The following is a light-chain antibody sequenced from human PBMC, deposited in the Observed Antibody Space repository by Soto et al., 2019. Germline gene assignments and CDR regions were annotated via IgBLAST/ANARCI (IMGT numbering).Light chain of an antibody. V-gene: IGLV2-14*01. CDR3: SSYTSSSTLV. J-gene: IGLJ2*01. Sequence: HSALTQPASVSGSPGQSITISCTGTSSDVGGYNYVSWYQQHPGKAPKLMIYDVSNRPSGVSNRFSGSKSGNTASLTISGLQAEDEVDYYCSSYTSSSTLVFGGGTKVTVL. CDR1: SSDVGGYNY. CDR2: DVS.